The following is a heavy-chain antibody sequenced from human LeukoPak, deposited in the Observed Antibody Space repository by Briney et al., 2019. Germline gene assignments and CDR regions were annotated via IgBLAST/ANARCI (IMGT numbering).Heavy chain of an antibody. CDR3: AKDRTMVRGGDY. CDR2: IYSDGRT. V-gene: IGHV3-66*01. CDR1: GFIVSNNY. Sequence: GGSLRLSCAVSGFIVSNNYMYWVRQAPGKGLEWVSAIYSDGRTYYADSVRGRFTISRDNSKSTLYLQMNSLRAEDTAVYYCAKDRTMVRGGDYWGQGTLVTVSS. D-gene: IGHD3-10*01. J-gene: IGHJ4*02.